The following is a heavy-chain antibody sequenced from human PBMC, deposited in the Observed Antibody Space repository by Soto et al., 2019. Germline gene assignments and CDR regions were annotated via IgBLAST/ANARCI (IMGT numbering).Heavy chain of an antibody. CDR1: GASISSATYS. D-gene: IGHD2-21*02. CDR2: VYQSGST. CDR3: ARGVVTAIYPPRGYFDS. V-gene: IGHV4-30-2*01. J-gene: IGHJ4*02. Sequence: QLQLQESGSGLVKPSQTLSLTCAVSGASISSATYSWSWIRQPPGAGLEWIGYVYQSGSTNYNPSLRSRVTISLDRSRNHFSLNLSSVTAADTAVYYCARGVVTAIYPPRGYFDSWGQGTRVTVSS.